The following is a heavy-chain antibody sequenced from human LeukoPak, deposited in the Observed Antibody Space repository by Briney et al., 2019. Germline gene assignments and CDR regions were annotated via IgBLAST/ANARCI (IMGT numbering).Heavy chain of an antibody. CDR1: GFTFSSYE. Sequence: GGSLRLSCAAPGFTFSSYEMNWVRQAPGKGLEWVSYISSSGSTIYYADSVKGRFTISRDNAKNSLYLQMNSLRAEDTAVYYCARDWGAAGFLDYWGQGTLVTVSS. CDR2: ISSSGSTI. J-gene: IGHJ4*02. CDR3: ARDWGAAGFLDY. V-gene: IGHV3-48*03. D-gene: IGHD6-13*01.